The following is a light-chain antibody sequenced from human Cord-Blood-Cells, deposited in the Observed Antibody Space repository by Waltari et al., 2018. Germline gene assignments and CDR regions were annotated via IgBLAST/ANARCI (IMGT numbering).Light chain of an antibody. Sequence: DIQMTQSPSSLSASVGDRVTITCRASQSISSYLNWYQQKPGKAPKLLIYAASSLQSGVPSRCCGSGAATDFTLTISSLQPEDFATYYCQQSNSTLFTFGPGTKVDIK. CDR3: QQSNSTLFT. CDR2: AAS. CDR1: QSISSY. J-gene: IGKJ3*01. V-gene: IGKV1-39*01.